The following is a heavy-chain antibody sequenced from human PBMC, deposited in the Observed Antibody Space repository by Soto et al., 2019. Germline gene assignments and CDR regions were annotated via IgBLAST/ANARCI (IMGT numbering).Heavy chain of an antibody. V-gene: IGHV4-61*01. CDR1: GGSVTSGTYY. Sequence: PSETLSLTCTVSGGSVTSGTYYWSWIRQPPGKGLEWIAYIYYTGSSNYNPSLKSRVTISVDTSKNQFSLKLSSVTAADTAVYYCARHKRLVVAPDYWGQGTLVTVSS. CDR2: IYYTGSS. J-gene: IGHJ4*02. CDR3: ARHKRLVVAPDY. D-gene: IGHD2-15*01.